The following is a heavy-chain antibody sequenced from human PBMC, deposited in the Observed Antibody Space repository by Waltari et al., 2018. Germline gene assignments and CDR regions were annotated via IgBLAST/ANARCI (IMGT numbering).Heavy chain of an antibody. J-gene: IGHJ2*01. CDR2: IYYSGST. CDR1: GYTISSGYY. Sequence: LHEFGRAPGRARVSLSLTAAAFGYTISSGYYWGWIRRPQTRGPSWIGSIYYSGSTYYNPSLRSRVTISVDTSKNQFSLRLSSVTAADTAIYYCAGIELGTSITGSTWYFDLWGRGTLVTVAS. CDR3: AGIELGTSITGSTWYFDL. D-gene: IGHD1-7*01. V-gene: IGHV4-38-2*01.